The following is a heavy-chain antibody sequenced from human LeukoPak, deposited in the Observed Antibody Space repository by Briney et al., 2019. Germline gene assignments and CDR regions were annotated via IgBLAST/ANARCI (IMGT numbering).Heavy chain of an antibody. Sequence: PSQTLSLTCTVSGGSVSSGDYYWSWNRQPPGKGLEWIGYIYYSGSTYYNPSLKSRVTISVDTSKNQFSLKLSSVTAADTAVYYCARGNTNDHLAWFGPWGQGTLVSVSS. CDR1: GGSVSSGDYY. J-gene: IGHJ5*02. CDR2: IYYSGST. CDR3: ARGNTNDHLAWFGP. V-gene: IGHV4-30-4*08. D-gene: IGHD2-8*01.